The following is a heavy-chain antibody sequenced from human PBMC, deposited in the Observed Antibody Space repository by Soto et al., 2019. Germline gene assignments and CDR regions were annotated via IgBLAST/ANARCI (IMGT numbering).Heavy chain of an antibody. CDR2: MNPNSGNT. V-gene: IGHV1-8*01. CDR1: GYTFTSYD. CDR3: ASDYSSGYGMDV. J-gene: IGHJ6*02. D-gene: IGHD6-19*01. Sequence: QVQLVQSGAEVKKPGASVKVSCKASGYTFTSYDINWVRQAPGQGLEWMGWMNPNSGNTDYAQKFKVRVTMTRNTSISTADKELSSLRSEDTAVYYCASDYSSGYGMDVWGQGTTVTVSS.